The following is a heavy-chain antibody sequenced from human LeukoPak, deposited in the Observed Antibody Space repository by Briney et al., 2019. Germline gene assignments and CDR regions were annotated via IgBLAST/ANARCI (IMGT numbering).Heavy chain of an antibody. CDR3: ARDRPGGSGYYFDY. CDR2: ISSSSSYI. D-gene: IGHD3-22*01. J-gene: IGHJ4*02. Sequence: GGSLRLSCAASGFTFSSYSMNGVPQAPGKGLEGGSSISSSSSYIYYADSVKGRFTISGDNDKNSLYLKMTSLRAEDTAVYYCARDRPGGSGYYFDYWGQGTLVTVSS. V-gene: IGHV3-21*01. CDR1: GFTFSSYS.